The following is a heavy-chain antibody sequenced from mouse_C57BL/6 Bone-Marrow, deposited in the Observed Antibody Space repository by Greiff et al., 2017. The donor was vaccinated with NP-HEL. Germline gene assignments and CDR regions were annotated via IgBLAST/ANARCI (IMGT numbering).Heavy chain of an antibody. D-gene: IGHD2-2*01. CDR2: IYPGDGDT. V-gene: IGHV1-80*01. J-gene: IGHJ2*01. CDR3: ARWLRWDYWDY. CDR1: GYAFSSYW. Sequence: VQVVESGAELVKPGASVKISCKASGYAFSSYWMNWVKQRPGKGLEWIGQIYPGDGDTNYNGKFKGKATLTADKSSSTAYMQLSSLTSEDSAVYVCARWLRWDYWDYWGQGTTLTVSS.